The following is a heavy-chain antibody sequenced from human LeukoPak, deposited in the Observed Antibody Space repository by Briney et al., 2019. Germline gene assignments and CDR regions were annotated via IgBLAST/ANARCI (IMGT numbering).Heavy chain of an antibody. D-gene: IGHD2-2*02. CDR2: IYYSGST. CDR1: GGSISSSSYY. CDR3: ARQPRYCSSTSCYMDY. V-gene: IGHV4-39*01. Sequence: SETLSLTCTVSGGSISSSSYYWGWIRQPPWKGLEGIGSIYYSGSTYYNPSLKSRVTISVDTSKNQFSLKLSSVTAADTAVYYCARQPRYCSSTSCYMDYWGQGTLVTVSS. J-gene: IGHJ4*02.